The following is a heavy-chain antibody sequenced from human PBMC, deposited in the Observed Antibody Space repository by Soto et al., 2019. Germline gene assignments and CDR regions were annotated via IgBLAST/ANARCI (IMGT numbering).Heavy chain of an antibody. CDR3: VSIPQRVGAWSGYFVDY. D-gene: IGHD3-3*01. CDR1: GGSISSSSYY. CDR2: IYYSGST. V-gene: IGHV4-39*01. J-gene: IGHJ4*02. Sequence: QLQLQESGPGLVKPSETLSLTCTVSGGSISSSSYYWGWIRQPPGKGLEWIGSIYYSGSTYYNPSLKSRGTISVDTSKNQFSLKLSSVTAADTAVYYCVSIPQRVGAWSGYFVDYWGQGTLVTVSS.